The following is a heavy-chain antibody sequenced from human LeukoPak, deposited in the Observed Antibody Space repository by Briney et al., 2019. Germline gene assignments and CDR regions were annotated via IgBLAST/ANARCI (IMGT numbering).Heavy chain of an antibody. Sequence: GGSLRLSCAASGFSFSDYWMSWVRQAPGKGLEWVSSISSSSSYIYYADSVKGRFTISRDNAKNSLYLQMNSLRAEDTAVYYCARESRGYYYDSSGYSDLDYWGQGTLVTVSS. CDR2: ISSSSSYI. CDR3: ARESRGYYYDSSGYSDLDY. CDR1: GFSFSDYW. D-gene: IGHD3-22*01. V-gene: IGHV3-21*01. J-gene: IGHJ4*02.